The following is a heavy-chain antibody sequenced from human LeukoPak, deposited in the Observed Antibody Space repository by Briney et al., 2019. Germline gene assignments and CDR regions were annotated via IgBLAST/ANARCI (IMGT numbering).Heavy chain of an antibody. V-gene: IGHV3-48*03. CDR1: GFTFSNYE. D-gene: IGHD2-15*01. Sequence: GGSLRLSCAASGFTFSNYEGNWVRQAPGKGLEWVSYISRSGSTIYYADSVKGRFTISRDTAKNSLYLQMNSLRAEDAAVYYCAKAPVTSCRGAFCYPFDYWGQGTLVTVSS. CDR2: ISRSGSTI. J-gene: IGHJ4*02. CDR3: AKAPVTSCRGAFCYPFDY.